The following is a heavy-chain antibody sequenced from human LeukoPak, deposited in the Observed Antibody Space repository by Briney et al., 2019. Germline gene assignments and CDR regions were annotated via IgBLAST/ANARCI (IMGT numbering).Heavy chain of an antibody. J-gene: IGHJ4*02. CDR1: GYSFTSYW. Sequence: GGSLRLSCKGSGYSFTSYWIGWVRQMPEKGLEWMGIIYPGDSDTRYSPSFQGQVTISADKSISTAYLQWSSLKASDTAMYYCARPPRGYCSGGSCFWAYWGQGTLVTVSS. D-gene: IGHD2-15*01. V-gene: IGHV5-51*01. CDR2: IYPGDSDT. CDR3: ARPPRGYCSGGSCFWAY.